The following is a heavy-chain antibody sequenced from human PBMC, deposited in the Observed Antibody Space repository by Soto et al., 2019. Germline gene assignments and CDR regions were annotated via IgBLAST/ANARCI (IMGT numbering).Heavy chain of an antibody. D-gene: IGHD3-22*01. CDR2: IYTSGSS. J-gene: IGHJ5*02. Sequence: SETVSRTCTVSCGSISSYYWSWIRQPSWKGLEWIGRIYTSGSSNYRPSLKSRVTMSVDTSKNQFSLKLSSVTAAETAVYYCARDAYYDSSGYYYSWWFDPWGQRTLVTVS. V-gene: IGHV4-4*07. CDR1: CGSISSYY. CDR3: ARDAYYDSSGYYYSWWFDP.